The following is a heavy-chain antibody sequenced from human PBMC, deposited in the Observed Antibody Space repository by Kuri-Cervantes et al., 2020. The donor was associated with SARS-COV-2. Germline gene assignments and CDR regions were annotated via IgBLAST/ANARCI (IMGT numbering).Heavy chain of an antibody. CDR2: VRGKANNYAT. CDR1: GFLFSASA. J-gene: IGHJ3*02. V-gene: IGHV3-73*01. Sequence: GESLKISCEVSGFLFSASAIHWVRQGSGKGLEWVGRVRGKANNYATAYAASVKGRFTISRDDLKNMAYLQMNSLKTEDTAVYYCARATRITIFGNDAFDIWGQGTMVTVSS. D-gene: IGHD3-3*01. CDR3: ARATRITIFGNDAFDI.